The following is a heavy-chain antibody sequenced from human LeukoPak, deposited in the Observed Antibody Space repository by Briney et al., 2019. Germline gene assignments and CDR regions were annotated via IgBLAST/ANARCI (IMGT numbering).Heavy chain of an antibody. CDR2: ISAYNGYT. J-gene: IGHJ4*02. Sequence: ASVKVSCKASGYTFTSYDINWVRQATGQGLEWMGWISAYNGYTSYAQKLQGRVTMTTDTSTSTAYMELRSLRSDDTAVYYCARIAVAAHYFDYRGQGTLVTVSS. V-gene: IGHV1-18*01. CDR1: GYTFTSYD. CDR3: ARIAVAAHYFDY. D-gene: IGHD6-19*01.